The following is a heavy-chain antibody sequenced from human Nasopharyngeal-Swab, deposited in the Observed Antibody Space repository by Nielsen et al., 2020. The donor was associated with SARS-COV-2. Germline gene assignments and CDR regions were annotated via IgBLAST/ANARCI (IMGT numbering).Heavy chain of an antibody. Sequence: KGLEWIGYIYYSGSTNYNPSLKSRVTISVDTSKNQFSLKLSSVTAADTAVYYCARGGGYSYGYWDYWGQGTLVTVSS. CDR3: ARGGGYSYGYWDY. D-gene: IGHD5-18*01. J-gene: IGHJ4*02. V-gene: IGHV4-59*01. CDR2: IYYSGST.